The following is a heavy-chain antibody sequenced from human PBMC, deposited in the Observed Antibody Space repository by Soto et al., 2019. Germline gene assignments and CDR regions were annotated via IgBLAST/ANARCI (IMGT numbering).Heavy chain of an antibody. CDR2: IYYSGST. CDR3: ARQFLGYCSSTSCASTGHDDACDI. CDR1: GGSISSGGYY. V-gene: IGHV4-31*03. Sequence: QVQLQESGPGLVKPSQTLSLTCTVSGGSISSGGYYWSWIRQHPGKGLEWIGYIYYSGSTYYNPSLKSRVTISVDTSKNQFSLKLSSVTAADTAVYYCARQFLGYCSSTSCASTGHDDACDIWGQGTMVTVSS. J-gene: IGHJ3*02. D-gene: IGHD2-2*01.